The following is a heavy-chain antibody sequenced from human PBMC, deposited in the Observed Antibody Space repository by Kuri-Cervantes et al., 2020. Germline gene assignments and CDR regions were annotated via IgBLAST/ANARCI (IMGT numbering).Heavy chain of an antibody. CDR3: ARGPYCSGGSCYGPGDYYYGMDV. CDR1: GGPVSSGSYY. CDR2: IYYSGST. D-gene: IGHD2-15*01. J-gene: IGHJ6*02. V-gene: IGHV4-61*01. Sequence: SETLSLTCTVSGGPVSSGSYYWSWIRQPPGKGLEWIGYIYYSGSTNYNPSLKSRVTISVDTSKNQFSLKLSSVTAADTAVYYCARGPYCSGGSCYGPGDYYYGMDVWGQGTTVTVSS.